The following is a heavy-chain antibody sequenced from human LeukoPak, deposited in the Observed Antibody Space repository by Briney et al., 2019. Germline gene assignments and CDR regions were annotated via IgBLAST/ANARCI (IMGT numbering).Heavy chain of an antibody. D-gene: IGHD6-6*01. CDR2: ISGSGGST. V-gene: IGHV3-23*01. CDR1: GFTFSSYW. CDR3: AKVGSQLVPSFIDY. J-gene: IGHJ4*02. Sequence: PGGSLRLSCAASGFTFSSYWMHWVRQAPGKGLEWVSAISGSGGSTYYADSVKGRFTISRDNSKNTLYLQMNSLRAEDTAVYYCAKVGSQLVPSFIDYWGQGTLVTVSS.